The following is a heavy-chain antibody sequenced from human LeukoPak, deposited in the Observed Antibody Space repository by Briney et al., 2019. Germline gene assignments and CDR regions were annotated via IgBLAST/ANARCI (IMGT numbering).Heavy chain of an antibody. Sequence: PGGSLRLSCEVSGLTFSTYWMTWFRQAPGKGLEWVASINQNGREKYYVDSVKGRFTISRDNAKDSLYLQMNSLRDEDTAVYYCARSLGDDWGQGTLVTVSS. CDR3: ARSLGDD. V-gene: IGHV3-7*01. J-gene: IGHJ4*02. CDR1: GLTFSTYW. CDR2: INQNGREK. D-gene: IGHD3-16*01.